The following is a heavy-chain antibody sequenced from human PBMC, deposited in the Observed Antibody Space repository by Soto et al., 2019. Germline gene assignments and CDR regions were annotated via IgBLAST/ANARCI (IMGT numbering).Heavy chain of an antibody. D-gene: IGHD3-3*01. V-gene: IGHV3-21*01. CDR1: GFTFSSYS. Sequence: EVQLVESGGGLVKPGGSLRLSCAASGFTFSSYSMNWVRQAPGKGLEWVSSISSSSSYIYYADSVKGRFTISRDNAKNSLYLQMNSLRAEDTAVYYCAKDRLRGGFLTTATTNGMDVWGQGTTVTVSS. J-gene: IGHJ6*02. CDR3: AKDRLRGGFLTTATTNGMDV. CDR2: ISSSSSYI.